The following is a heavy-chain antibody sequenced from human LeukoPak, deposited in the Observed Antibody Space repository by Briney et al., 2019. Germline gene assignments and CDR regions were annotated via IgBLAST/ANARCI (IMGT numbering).Heavy chain of an antibody. CDR1: GGSISGYY. V-gene: IGHV4-4*07. Sequence: PSETLSLTCTVSGGSISGYYWSWIRQPAGMGLEWIGRISTSGSTHYSPSLKSRVTMSVDTSRNQFSLKLSSVTAADTAVYYCARLGYGDSYWGQGTLVTVSS. D-gene: IGHD4-17*01. CDR3: ARLGYGDSY. J-gene: IGHJ4*02. CDR2: ISTSGST.